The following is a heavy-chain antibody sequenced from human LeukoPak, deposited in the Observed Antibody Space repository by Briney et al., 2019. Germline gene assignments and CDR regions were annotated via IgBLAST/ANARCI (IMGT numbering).Heavy chain of an antibody. CDR1: VFPFRAYR. Sequence: GGSLRLSCAASVFPFRAYRMQWVRQVPGKGLVWVSRINSDGTTTNYADSVKGRFTISRDNAKNTLYLQMNSLRAEDTAVYYCARDLRSSRRGIDSWGQGTLVTVSS. CDR2: INSDGTTT. V-gene: IGHV3-74*01. J-gene: IGHJ4*02. D-gene: IGHD3-3*01. CDR3: ARDLRSSRRGIDS.